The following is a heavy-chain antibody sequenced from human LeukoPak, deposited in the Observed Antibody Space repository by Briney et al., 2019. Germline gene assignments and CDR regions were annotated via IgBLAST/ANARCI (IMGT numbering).Heavy chain of an antibody. CDR1: GGSFSGYY. J-gene: IGHJ6*03. CDR3: ARHKDYYYSYMDV. Sequence: PSETLSLTCVVYGGSFSGYYWNWIRQPPGKGLEWIGTIYYSGSTYYNPSLTSRVTISVDTSKNQFSLKLSSVTAADTAVYYCARHKDYYYSYMDVWGKGTTVTISS. CDR2: IYYSGST. V-gene: IGHV4-34*01.